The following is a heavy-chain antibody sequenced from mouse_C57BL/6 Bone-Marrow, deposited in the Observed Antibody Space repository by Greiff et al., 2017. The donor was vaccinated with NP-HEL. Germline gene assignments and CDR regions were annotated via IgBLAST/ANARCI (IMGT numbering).Heavy chain of an antibody. Sequence: QVQLQQSGAELVKPGASVKLSCTASGYTFTDYYINWVKQRPGQGLEWIGKIGPASGSTYYNEKFKGKAPLPADQSSSTAYMQLSRLTSKDYAVYFCARCYYGSSYGYWGKGTTLTVSS. D-gene: IGHD1-1*01. CDR2: IGPASGST. CDR1: GYTFTDYY. CDR3: ARCYYGSSYGY. V-gene: IGHV1-77*01. J-gene: IGHJ2*01.